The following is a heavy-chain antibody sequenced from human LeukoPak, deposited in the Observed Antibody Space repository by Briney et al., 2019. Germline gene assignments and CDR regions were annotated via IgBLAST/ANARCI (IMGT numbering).Heavy chain of an antibody. Sequence: GASVKVSCKASGYTFTGYYMHWVRQAPGQGLEWMGWISAYNGNTNYAQKLQGRVTMTTDTSTSTAYMELRSLRSDDTAVYYCARSLRGVIFPLGYWGQGTLVTVSS. D-gene: IGHD3-16*02. V-gene: IGHV1-18*04. CDR2: ISAYNGNT. J-gene: IGHJ4*02. CDR3: ARSLRGVIFPLGY. CDR1: GYTFTGYY.